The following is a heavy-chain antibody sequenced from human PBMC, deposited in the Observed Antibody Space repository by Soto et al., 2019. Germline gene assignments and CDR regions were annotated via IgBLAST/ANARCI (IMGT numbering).Heavy chain of an antibody. CDR3: ARVANGYYYFDY. CDR2: ITRDGSST. Sequence: EVQLVESGGGLVQPGGSLRLSCAASGFSLSDYWMHWVRQAPGEGLVWLSRITRDGSSTNYADSVKGRFTISRDNAKNTLYLQVNSLRVEDTAVYYCARVANGYYYFDYWGQGTLVTVSS. CDR1: GFSLSDYW. D-gene: IGHD5-18*01. V-gene: IGHV3-74*01. J-gene: IGHJ4*02.